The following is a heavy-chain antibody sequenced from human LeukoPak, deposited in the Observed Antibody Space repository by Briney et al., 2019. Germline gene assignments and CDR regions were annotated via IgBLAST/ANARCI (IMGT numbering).Heavy chain of an antibody. CDR3: ARSSTFEY. CDR2: IITSGSTL. D-gene: IGHD2-2*01. V-gene: IGHV3-11*04. J-gene: IGHJ4*02. CDR1: GFTFSDYY. Sequence: GGSLRLSCAASGFTFSDYYMSWIRQAPGKGLEWVSSIITSGSTLYFADSVKGRFTISRDNAKNSLHLQMNSLRAEDTAVYFCARSSTFEYWGQGTLVTVSS.